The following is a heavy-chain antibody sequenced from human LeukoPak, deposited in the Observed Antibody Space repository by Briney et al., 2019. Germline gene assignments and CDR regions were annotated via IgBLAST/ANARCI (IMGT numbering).Heavy chain of an antibody. CDR1: GFTLSSYW. CDR3: VSASRIQGG. D-gene: IGHD2-15*01. J-gene: IGHJ4*02. CDR2: IKHDGSEK. V-gene: IGHV3-7*01. Sequence: GGSLRLSCAASGFTLSSYWMSWVRQAPGKGLEWVANIKHDGSEKYYVDSVKGRFTISRDNAKNSLYLQMNSLRAEDTAVYYCVSASRIQGGWGQGTLVTVSS.